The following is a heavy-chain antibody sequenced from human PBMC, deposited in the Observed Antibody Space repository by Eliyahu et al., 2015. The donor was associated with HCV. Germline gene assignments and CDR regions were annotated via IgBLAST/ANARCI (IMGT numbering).Heavy chain of an antibody. V-gene: IGHV3-74*01. D-gene: IGHD2-15*01. CDR2: INENGRTT. J-gene: IGHJ4*02. Sequence: EGQLVESGGGSVQPGGSLTLSCAASGXTYFSSYWMHWVRQGPGKGLVWVSRINENGRTTNYADYVKGRFTISRDNAKNTLYLQMNSLRAEDTGIYYCSRDLSGPSDYWGQGTLVSVSP. CDR1: GXTYFSSYW. CDR3: SRDLSGPSDY.